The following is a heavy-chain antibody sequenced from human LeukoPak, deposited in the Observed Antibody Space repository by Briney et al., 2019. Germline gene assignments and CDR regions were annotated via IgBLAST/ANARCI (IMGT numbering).Heavy chain of an antibody. CDR2: INPNNGGT. D-gene: IGHD1-1*01. Sequence: GASVTVSCKAFGYTITGYYIHWVRQAPGQGLEWMGWINPNNGGTNSAQKFQGRVTMTRDTSIGTAYMELNRLTHDDTAVYYCGRDRHWNQGNFDYWGQGTLVTVSS. CDR3: GRDRHWNQGNFDY. V-gene: IGHV1-2*02. J-gene: IGHJ4*02. CDR1: GYTITGYY.